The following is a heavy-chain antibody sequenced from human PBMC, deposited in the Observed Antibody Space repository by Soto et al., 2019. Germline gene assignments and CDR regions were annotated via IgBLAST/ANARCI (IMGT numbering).Heavy chain of an antibody. CDR3: AGFIAAETFFDY. V-gene: IGHV4-39*01. J-gene: IGHJ4*02. D-gene: IGHD6-13*01. Sequence: SETLSLTCTVSGGSISSSSYYWGGIRQPPGKGLKWIGSIYYSGSTYYNPSLKSRVTISVDTSKNQFSLKLSSVTAADTAVYYCAGFIAAETFFDYWGQGTLVTVSS. CDR2: IYYSGST. CDR1: GGSISSSSYY.